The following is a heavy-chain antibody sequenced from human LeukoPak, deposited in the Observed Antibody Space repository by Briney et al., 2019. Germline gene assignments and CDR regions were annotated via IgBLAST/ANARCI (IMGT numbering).Heavy chain of an antibody. D-gene: IGHD3-22*01. V-gene: IGHV4-59*01. CDR3: ARGRTSGYYYWFDP. J-gene: IGHJ5*02. CDR1: GDSISSYY. CDR2: IHYSGST. Sequence: SETLSLTCTVSGDSISSYYWTWIRQPPGKGLEWIGYIHYSGSTNYNPSLKSRATISLDTSKNQFSLKLSSVAAADTAVYYCARGRTSGYYYWFDPWGQGTLVTVSS.